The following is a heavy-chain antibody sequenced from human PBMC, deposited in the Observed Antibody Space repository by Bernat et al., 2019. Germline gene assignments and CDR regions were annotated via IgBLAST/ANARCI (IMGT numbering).Heavy chain of an antibody. CDR1: GYTFTGYY. CDR3: ARGDRGGDDGDLYYYYYGMDV. Sequence: QVQLVQSGAEVKKPGASVKVSCKASGYTFTGYYMHWVRQAPGQGLEWMGWINPNSGGTNYAQKFQGWVTMTRDTSISTAYMGLSRLRSDDTAVDYWARGDRGGDDGDLYYYYYGMDVWGQGTTVTVSS. CDR2: INPNSGGT. D-gene: IGHD4-17*01. V-gene: IGHV1-2*04. J-gene: IGHJ6*02.